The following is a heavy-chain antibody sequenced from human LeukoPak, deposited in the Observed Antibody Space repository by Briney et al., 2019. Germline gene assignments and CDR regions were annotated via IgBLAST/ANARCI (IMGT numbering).Heavy chain of an antibody. CDR2: ISGGSATI. V-gene: IGHV3-48*04. D-gene: IGHD2/OR15-2a*01. Sequence: PGGSLRLSCAASEFTFSTYSMNWVRQAPGKGLEWVSYISGGSATIFYADSVKGRFTVSRDNAKNSLYLQMNSLRAEDTAVYYCAREFLTQGSFFDFWGQGALVTVSS. CDR1: EFTFSTYS. J-gene: IGHJ4*02. CDR3: AREFLTQGSFFDF.